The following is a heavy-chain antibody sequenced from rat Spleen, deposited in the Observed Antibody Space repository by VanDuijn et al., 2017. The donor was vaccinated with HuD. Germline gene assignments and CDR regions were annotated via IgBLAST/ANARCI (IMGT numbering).Heavy chain of an antibody. CDR1: GSSLTSFG. D-gene: IGHD4-3*01. Sequence: QVQLKDSGPGLVQPSQTLSLTCTVSGSSLTSFGVSWVRQPPGKGLDWIGSIWSGGRTDYNSAFKSRLSISRDTSKSKVRLEMSSLQTEDTAMYFCVRSGYNYDYWGQGVMVTVAS. CDR2: IWSGGRT. J-gene: IGHJ2*01. CDR3: VRSGYNYDY. V-gene: IGHV2-16*01.